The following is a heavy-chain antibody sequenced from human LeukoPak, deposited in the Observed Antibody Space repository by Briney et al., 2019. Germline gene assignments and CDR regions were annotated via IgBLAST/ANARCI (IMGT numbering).Heavy chain of an antibody. V-gene: IGHV4-59*01. Sequence: PSETLSLTCTVSGDSISSSYWSWIRQPPGKGLEWIGYISYSGSTSSNPSLRSRVTISVDTSKNQFSLRLTSVTAADTAMYYCARGGQLNWFDPWGQGTPVTVSS. D-gene: IGHD5-18*01. CDR2: ISYSGST. J-gene: IGHJ5*02. CDR1: GDSISSSY. CDR3: ARGGQLNWFDP.